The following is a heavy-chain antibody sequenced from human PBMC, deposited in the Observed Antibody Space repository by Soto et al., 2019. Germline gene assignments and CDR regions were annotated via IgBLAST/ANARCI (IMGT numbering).Heavy chain of an antibody. J-gene: IGHJ6*02. V-gene: IGHV3-30-3*01. D-gene: IGHD3-3*01. CDR2: ISYDGSNK. CDR1: GFTFSSYA. Sequence: GGALRLSCAASGFTFSSYAMHWVRQAPGKGLEWVAVISYDGSNKYSADSVKGRFTISRDNSKNTLYLQMNSLRAEDTAVYYCAREAHYYDFWSGYSAFMCDYYYGMDVWGQGTTV. CDR3: AREAHYYDFWSGYSAFMCDYYYGMDV.